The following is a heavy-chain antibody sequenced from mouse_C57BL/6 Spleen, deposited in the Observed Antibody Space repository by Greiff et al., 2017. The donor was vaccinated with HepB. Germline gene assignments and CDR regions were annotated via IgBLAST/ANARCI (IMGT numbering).Heavy chain of an antibody. D-gene: IGHD4-1*01. Sequence: VQLQQSGPELVKPGASVKISCKASGYTFTDYYMNWVKQSHGKSLEWIGDINPNNGGTSYNQKFKGKATLTVDKSSSTAYMELRSLTSEDSAVYYCARWGLTGRYFDVWGTGTTVTVSS. CDR3: ARWGLTGRYFDV. CDR2: INPNNGGT. CDR1: GYTFTDYY. V-gene: IGHV1-26*01. J-gene: IGHJ1*03.